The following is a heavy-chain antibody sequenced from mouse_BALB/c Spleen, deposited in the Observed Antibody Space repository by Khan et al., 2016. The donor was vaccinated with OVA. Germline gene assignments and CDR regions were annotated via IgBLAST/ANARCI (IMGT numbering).Heavy chain of an antibody. CDR1: GFTFSSYA. CDR2: ISSGGST. Sequence: ELVESGGGLVKPGGSLKVSCAASGFTFSSYAMSWVRQTPEKRLEWVASISSGGSTYYPDSVKGRFTISRDNARNILYLQMSSLRSEDTAMYYCARAGIYYYGSSYDYAMDNRGQGTSVTVSS. CDR3: ARAGIYYYGSSYDYAMDN. D-gene: IGHD1-1*01. V-gene: IGHV5-6-5*01. J-gene: IGHJ4*01.